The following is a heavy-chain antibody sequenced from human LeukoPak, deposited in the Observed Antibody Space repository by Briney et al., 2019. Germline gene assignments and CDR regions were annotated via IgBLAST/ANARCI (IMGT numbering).Heavy chain of an antibody. V-gene: IGHV3-21*01. D-gene: IGHD6-13*01. CDR2: ISGSSNYI. CDR3: ARGLSAAAPLVAFNI. Sequence: GGSLRLSCAASGFTFSSYSMNWVRQAPGKGLGWVSSISGSSNYIYYADSLKGRFTISRDNAKNSLYLQMNSLRAEDTAVYYCARGLSAAAPLVAFNIWGQGTMVTVSS. J-gene: IGHJ3*02. CDR1: GFTFSSYS.